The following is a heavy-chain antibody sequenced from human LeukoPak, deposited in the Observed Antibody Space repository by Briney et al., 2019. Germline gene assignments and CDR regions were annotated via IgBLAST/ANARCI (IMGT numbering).Heavy chain of an antibody. CDR3: AKDPDGLWS. D-gene: IGHD4/OR15-4a*01. Sequence: PGGSLRLSCAASGFTFSSYAMSWVRQAPGKGLEWVSGISGSGGNTYYADSVKGRFTISRDNSNNTLYLQMNSLRAEDTAVYYCAKDPDGLWSWGQGTLVTVSS. CDR1: GFTFSSYA. CDR2: ISGSGGNT. V-gene: IGHV3-23*01. J-gene: IGHJ5*02.